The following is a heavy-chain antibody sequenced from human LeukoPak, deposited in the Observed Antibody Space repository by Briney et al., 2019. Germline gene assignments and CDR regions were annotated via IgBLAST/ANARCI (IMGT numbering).Heavy chain of an antibody. J-gene: IGHJ4*02. D-gene: IGHD3-16*01. Sequence: ASVKVSCTASGYTFTGYYMHWVRQAPGQGLEWMGWINPNSGGTNYAQKFQGRVTMTRDTSISTAYMELSRLRSDDTAVYYCARVPQVTTFVGDYWGQGTLVTVSS. CDR2: INPNSGGT. CDR3: ARVPQVTTFVGDY. CDR1: GYTFTGYY. V-gene: IGHV1-2*02.